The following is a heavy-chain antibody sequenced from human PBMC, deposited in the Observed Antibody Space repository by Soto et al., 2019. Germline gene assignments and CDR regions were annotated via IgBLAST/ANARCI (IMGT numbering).Heavy chain of an antibody. CDR1: GGSISSYY. V-gene: IGHV4-59*08. CDR2: IYYSGST. J-gene: IGHJ4*02. D-gene: IGHD2-2*01. Sequence: SETLSLTCTVSGGSISSYYWSWIRQPPGKGLEWIGYIYYSGSTNYNPSLKSRVTISVDTSKNQFSLKLSSVTVADTAVYYCARRVVPAANYFAYWGQGTLVTVS. CDR3: ARRVVPAANYFAY.